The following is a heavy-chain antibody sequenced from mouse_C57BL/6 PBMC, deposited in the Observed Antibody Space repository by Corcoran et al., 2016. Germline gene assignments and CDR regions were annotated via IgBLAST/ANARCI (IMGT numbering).Heavy chain of an antibody. Sequence: QIQLVQSGPELKKPGETVKISCKASGYTFTTYGMSWVKQAPGKGLKWMGWINTYSGVPTYADDFKGRFAFTLETSARTAYLQINNLKNEDTATYFCARGITTVVAGVYWGQGTTLTVSS. CDR1: GYTFTTYG. D-gene: IGHD1-1*01. CDR3: ARGITTVVAGVY. V-gene: IGHV9-3*01. CDR2: INTYSGVP. J-gene: IGHJ2*01.